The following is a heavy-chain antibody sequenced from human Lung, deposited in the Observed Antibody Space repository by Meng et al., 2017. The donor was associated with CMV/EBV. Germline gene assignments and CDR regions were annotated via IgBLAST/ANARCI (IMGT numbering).Heavy chain of an antibody. Sequence: ASVKVSXKASGYTFTSYGISWVRQAPGQGLEWMGWISAYNGNTNYAQKLQGRVTMTTDTSTSTAYMELRSLRSDDTAVYYCARVRYYDFWSGYFNGMDVWGKGTXVTVSS. CDR3: ARVRYYDFWSGYFNGMDV. D-gene: IGHD3-3*01. CDR2: ISAYNGNT. CDR1: GYTFTSYG. J-gene: IGHJ6*04. V-gene: IGHV1-18*01.